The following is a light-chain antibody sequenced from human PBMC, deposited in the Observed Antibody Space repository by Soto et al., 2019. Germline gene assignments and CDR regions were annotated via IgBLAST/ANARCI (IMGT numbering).Light chain of an antibody. V-gene: IGKV4-1*01. Sequence: IVMTQPPDSLAFSLRERATINCKSTQSILYSSNNKNYLTWYQQKPGQPPKLLIYWASTRESGVPDRFSGSGSGTDFTLTISSLQAEDVAIYYCQQYYSTPLTFGGGTKVDIK. CDR1: QSILYSSNNKNY. CDR2: WAS. CDR3: QQYYSTPLT. J-gene: IGKJ4*01.